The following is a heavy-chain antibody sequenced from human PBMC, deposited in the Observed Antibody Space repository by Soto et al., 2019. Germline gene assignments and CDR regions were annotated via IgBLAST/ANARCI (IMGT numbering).Heavy chain of an antibody. CDR1: DGSISSYY. D-gene: IGHD3-10*01. V-gene: IGHV4-59*12. Sequence: SETLSLTCTVSDGSISSYYWGWIRQPPGKGLEWIACIFYSGSTNYNPSLKSRVTISVDNSKNQFSLKLSSVTAADTAVYYCARGSITMVRGVTYYMDVWGKGTTVTVSS. J-gene: IGHJ6*03. CDR3: ARGSITMVRGVTYYMDV. CDR2: IFYSGST.